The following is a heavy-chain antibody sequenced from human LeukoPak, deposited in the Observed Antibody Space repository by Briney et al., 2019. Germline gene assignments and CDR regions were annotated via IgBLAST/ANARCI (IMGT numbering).Heavy chain of an antibody. V-gene: IGHV4-31*03. CDR3: ASMNWNDVWYFDY. J-gene: IGHJ4*02. CDR1: GGSISSGGYY. CDR2: IYYSGST. Sequence: PSETLSLTCSVSGGSISSGGYYWSWIRQHPGKGLEWIGYIYYSGSTYYNPSLKSRVTISVDTSKNQFSLKLSSVTAADTAVYYCASMNWNDVWYFDYWGQGTLVTVSS. D-gene: IGHD1-1*01.